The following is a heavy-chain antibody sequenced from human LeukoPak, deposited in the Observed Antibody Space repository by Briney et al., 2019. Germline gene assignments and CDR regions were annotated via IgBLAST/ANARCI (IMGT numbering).Heavy chain of an antibody. V-gene: IGHV3-23*01. CDR2: ISGSGGTT. J-gene: IGHJ4*02. D-gene: IGHD3-16*02. CDR1: GFTFSSYA. CDR3: AKMPGGYVWGSYRIDY. Sequence: GGSLRLSCAASGFTFSSYAMSWVRQAPGKGLEWVSAISGSGGTTYYADSVKGRFTISRDNSKNTLYLQMNSLRAEDTAVYYCAKMPGGYVWGSYRIDYWGQGTLVTVSS.